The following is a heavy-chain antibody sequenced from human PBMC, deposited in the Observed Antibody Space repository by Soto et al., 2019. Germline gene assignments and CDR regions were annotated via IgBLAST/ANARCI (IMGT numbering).Heavy chain of an antibody. CDR2: ISGSGGST. CDR3: AKDASPGFWSGSLYPRHLNWFDP. J-gene: IGHJ5*02. D-gene: IGHD3-3*01. CDR1: GFTFSSYA. Sequence: HPGGSLRLSCAASGFTFSSYAMSWVRQAPGKGLEWVSAISGSGGSTYYADSVKGRFTISRDNSKNTLYLQMNSLRAEDTAVYYCAKDASPGFWSGSLYPRHLNWFDPWGQGTLVTVSS. V-gene: IGHV3-23*01.